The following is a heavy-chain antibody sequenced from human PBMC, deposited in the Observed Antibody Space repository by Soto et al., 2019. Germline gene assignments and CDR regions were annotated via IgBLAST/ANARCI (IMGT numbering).Heavy chain of an antibody. CDR3: ARDWFPRIDP. V-gene: IGHV1-18*01. CDR2: INPSTNET. D-gene: IGHD3-10*01. CDR1: GYSFSSYG. Sequence: QVHLVQSGPEVKKPGASMKVSCKASGYSFSSYGITWVRQDPGQGRDWMGWINPSTNETNYAQRFQGRVTVTTDTSTTTAYIELRNLKYHDKAVYYCARDWFPRIDPSGPGTLVTVSS. J-gene: IGHJ5*02.